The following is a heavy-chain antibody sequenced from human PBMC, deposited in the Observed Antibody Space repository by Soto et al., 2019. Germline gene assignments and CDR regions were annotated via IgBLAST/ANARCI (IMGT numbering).Heavy chain of an antibody. CDR2: IWYDGSNK. D-gene: IGHD3-3*01. CDR1: GFTFSSYG. Sequence: GESLKISCAASGFTFSSYGMHWVRQAPGKGLEWVAVIWYDGSNKYYADSVKGRFTISRDNSKNTLYLQMNSLRAEDTAVYYCARGGGPVLRFLKPFDYWGQGTLVTVSS. J-gene: IGHJ4*02. V-gene: IGHV3-33*01. CDR3: ARGGGPVLRFLKPFDY.